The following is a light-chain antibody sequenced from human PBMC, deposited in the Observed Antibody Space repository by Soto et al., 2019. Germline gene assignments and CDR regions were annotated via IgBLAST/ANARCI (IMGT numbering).Light chain of an antibody. J-gene: IGKJ1*01. CDR3: QQYNTYSWT. CDR1: PCLNRW. CDR2: DAS. V-gene: IGKV1-5*01. Sequence: DIEMSQSPSSLSASVGDRVTITCRASPCLNRWWAWDQQKPGKAPKLLIYDASSLQSGVPSRLCGSGSGPECALTISSLQPDDCATYYCQQYNTYSWTFGPGTKVDIK.